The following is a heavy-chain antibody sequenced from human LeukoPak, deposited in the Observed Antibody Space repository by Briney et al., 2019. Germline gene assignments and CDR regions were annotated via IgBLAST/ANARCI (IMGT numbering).Heavy chain of an antibody. D-gene: IGHD5-12*01. CDR1: GYTFSDYY. J-gene: IGHJ4*02. CDR2: ISAYNGNT. V-gene: IGHV1-18*04. Sequence: ASVKVSCKASGYTFSDYYVHWVRQAPGQGLEWMGWISAYNGNTNYAQKLQGRVTMTTDTSTSTAYMELRSLRSDDTAVYYCARGLRPFDYWGQGTLVTVSS. CDR3: ARGLRPFDY.